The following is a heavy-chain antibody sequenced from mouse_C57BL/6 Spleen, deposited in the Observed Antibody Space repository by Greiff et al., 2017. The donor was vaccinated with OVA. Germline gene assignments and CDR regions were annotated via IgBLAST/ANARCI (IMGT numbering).Heavy chain of an antibody. CDR2: IYPGSGST. CDR3: ARVITTVVAFDY. V-gene: IGHV1-55*01. D-gene: IGHD1-1*01. Sequence: VQLQQPGAELVKPGASVKMSCKASGYTFTSYWITWVKQRPGQGLEWIGDIYPGSGSTNYNEKFKSKATLTVDTSSSTAYMQLSSLTSEDSAVYYCARVITTVVAFDYWGQGTTLTVSS. CDR1: GYTFTSYW. J-gene: IGHJ2*01.